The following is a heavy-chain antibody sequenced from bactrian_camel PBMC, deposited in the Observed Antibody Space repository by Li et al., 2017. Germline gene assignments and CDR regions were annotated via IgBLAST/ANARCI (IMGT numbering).Heavy chain of an antibody. CDR3: AADKSRLTYNAHRWRSYEYYY. J-gene: IGHJ4*01. Sequence: HVQLVESGGGSVQAGGSLRLSCAASGYTYSSSCMGWFRQAPGKGREGVARIDSDGSTSYADSVKGRFTISRDNAKNTLYLQMNSLKPEDTAIYYCAADKSRLTYNAHRWRSYEYYYWGRGTQVTVS. V-gene: IGHV3S26*01. D-gene: IGHD1*01. CDR1: GYTYSSSC. CDR2: IDSDGST.